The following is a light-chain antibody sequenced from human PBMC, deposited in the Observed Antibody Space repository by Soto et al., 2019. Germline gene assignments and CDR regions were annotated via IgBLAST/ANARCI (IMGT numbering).Light chain of an antibody. CDR3: QHFNSYPWT. CDR2: KAS. CDR1: QSISSW. J-gene: IGKJ1*01. V-gene: IGKV1-5*03. Sequence: DIQMTQSPSTLSASVGDRVTITCRASQSISSWLAWYQQKPGKAPKLLINKASSLESGVPSRFSGSGSGTEFTLTISSLQPDDFATYYCQHFNSYPWTFGQGTTVDIK.